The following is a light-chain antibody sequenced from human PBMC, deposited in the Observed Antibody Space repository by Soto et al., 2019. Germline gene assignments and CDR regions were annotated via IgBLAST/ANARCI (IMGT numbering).Light chain of an antibody. V-gene: IGKV3-15*01. Sequence: EIVMTQSPATLSVSPGERATLSCRASQSVSSNFAWYQQKPGQAPRLLIYGASTRATGIPARFSGSGSVTDFTLTISSLQSEDFAAYYYQQYNNWPPLTFGGGTKVEIK. J-gene: IGKJ4*01. CDR1: QSVSSN. CDR2: GAS. CDR3: QQYNNWPPLT.